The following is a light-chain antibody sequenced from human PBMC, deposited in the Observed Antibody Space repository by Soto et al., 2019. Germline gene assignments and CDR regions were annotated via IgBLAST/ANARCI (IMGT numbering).Light chain of an antibody. V-gene: IGLV1-40*01. CDR1: SSNIGAGYD. CDR3: QSYDSSLSGYV. CDR2: GNS. Sequence: QSVLTQPPSVSGAPGQRVTISCTGSSSNIGAGYDVHWYQQLPGTAHKLLIYGNSNRPSGVPDRFSGSKSGTSASLAITGLQAEDEADYYSQSYDSSLSGYVFGTGTKVTVL. J-gene: IGLJ1*01.